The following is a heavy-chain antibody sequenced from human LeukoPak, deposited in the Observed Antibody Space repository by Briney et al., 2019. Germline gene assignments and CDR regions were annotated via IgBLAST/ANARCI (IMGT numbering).Heavy chain of an antibody. Sequence: GASVKVSCKASGGTFSSYTISWVRQAPGQGLEWMGRIIPILGIANYAQKFQGRVTITADKSTSTAYMELSSLRSEDTAVYYCARSRGSSSWEFDPWGQGTLVTVSS. D-gene: IGHD6-13*01. CDR2: IIPILGIA. V-gene: IGHV1-69*02. J-gene: IGHJ5*02. CDR1: GGTFSSYT. CDR3: ARSRGSSSWEFDP.